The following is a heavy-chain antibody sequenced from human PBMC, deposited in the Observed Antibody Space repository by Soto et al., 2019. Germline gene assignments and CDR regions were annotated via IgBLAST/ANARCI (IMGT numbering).Heavy chain of an antibody. CDR1: GYTFTNYA. Sequence: ASVKVSCKASGYTFTNYAMHWVRRAPGQRLEWMGWINAGNGNTKYSQKFQGRVTITRDTSAGTAYMELSSLRSEDTAVYYCARVSGYYLPDYWGQGTLVTVSS. V-gene: IGHV1-3*01. D-gene: IGHD5-12*01. J-gene: IGHJ4*02. CDR3: ARVSGYYLPDY. CDR2: INAGNGNT.